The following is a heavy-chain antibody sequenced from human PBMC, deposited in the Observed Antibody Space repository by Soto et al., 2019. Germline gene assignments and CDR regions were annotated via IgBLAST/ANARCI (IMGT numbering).Heavy chain of an antibody. Sequence: QVQLVESGGGVVQPGRSLRLSCAASGFTFSSYAMHWVRQAPGKGLEWVAVISYDGSNKYYADSVKGRFTISRDNSKNTLYLQMNSLRAEDTAVYYCARESVLRFLEWFPDWGQGTLVTVSS. CDR1: GFTFSSYA. CDR3: ARESVLRFLEWFPD. V-gene: IGHV3-30-3*01. J-gene: IGHJ4*02. CDR2: ISYDGSNK. D-gene: IGHD3-3*01.